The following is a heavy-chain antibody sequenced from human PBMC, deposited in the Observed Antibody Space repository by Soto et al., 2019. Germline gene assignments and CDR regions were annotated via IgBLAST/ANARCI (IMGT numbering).Heavy chain of an antibody. CDR3: AGGRIVVVGSRAYYGMDV. D-gene: IGHD3-22*01. CDR1: GGTPSNSA. J-gene: IGHJ6*02. CDR2: IIPVFGLV. Sequence: QVHLLLPSGAEVKKPGSSVKVSCKASGGTPSNSAISWVRQAPGQGLEWMGGIIPVFGLVKYAQNFQGRVTITADESTNTAYMELSSLRPEYTAVYYCAGGRIVVVGSRAYYGMDVWGQGTTVTVSS. V-gene: IGHV1-69*01.